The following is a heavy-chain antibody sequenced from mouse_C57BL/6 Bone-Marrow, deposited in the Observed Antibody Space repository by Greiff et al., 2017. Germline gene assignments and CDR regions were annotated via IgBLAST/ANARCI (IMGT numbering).Heavy chain of an antibody. CDR1: GYTFTSYW. Sequence: QVQLQQPGAELVKPGASVKLSCKASGYTFTSYWMHWVKQRPGQGLEWIGMIHPNSGSTNYNEKFKSKATLTVDKSSSTAYMQLSSLTSEDSAVYYCANLYGSFYAMDYWGQGTSVTVSS. J-gene: IGHJ4*01. CDR3: ANLYGSFYAMDY. D-gene: IGHD1-1*01. V-gene: IGHV1-64*01. CDR2: IHPNSGST.